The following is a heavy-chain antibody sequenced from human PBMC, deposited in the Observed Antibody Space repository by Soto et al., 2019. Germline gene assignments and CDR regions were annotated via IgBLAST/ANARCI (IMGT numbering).Heavy chain of an antibody. D-gene: IGHD2-21*01. V-gene: IGHV3-30*18. J-gene: IGHJ4*02. Sequence: QVQLVESGGGVVQPGASLRLACAASGVTFSNIHIQWVRQQPRKGLEGVAAISAGGDTKYYADSVKGRFTISRDNSKNSLSLLKNSLKAEGTAVYDCSKWGGGERYASYFDLWGQGTPVTVSA. CDR3: SKWGGGERYASYFDL. CDR2: ISAGGDTK. CDR1: GVTFSNIH.